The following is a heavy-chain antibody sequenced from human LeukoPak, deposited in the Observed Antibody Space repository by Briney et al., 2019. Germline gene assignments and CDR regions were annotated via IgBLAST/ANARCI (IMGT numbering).Heavy chain of an antibody. Sequence: GGSLRLSCAASGFTFSSYAMHWVRQAPGKGLEYVSAISSNGGGTYYANSVKGRFTISRDNSKNTLYLQMGSLRAEDTAVYYCARDGHCSSTSCSSGSYYWGQGTLVTVSS. CDR2: ISSNGGGT. CDR1: GFTFSSYA. V-gene: IGHV3-64*01. J-gene: IGHJ4*02. CDR3: ARDGHCSSTSCSSGSYY. D-gene: IGHD2-2*01.